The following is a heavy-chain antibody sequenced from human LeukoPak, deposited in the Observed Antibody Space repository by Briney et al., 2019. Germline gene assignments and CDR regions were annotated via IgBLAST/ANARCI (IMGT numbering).Heavy chain of an antibody. D-gene: IGHD3-10*01. V-gene: IGHV1-3*01. Sequence: ASVKVSCKASGYTFTSYAMHWVRQAPGQRLEWMGWINAGNGNTKYSQKFQGRVTITRDTSASTAYMELSSLRSEDTAAYYCARDKPWDGSGPYGMDVWGQGTTVTVSS. CDR3: ARDKPWDGSGPYGMDV. CDR2: INAGNGNT. CDR1: GYTFTSYA. J-gene: IGHJ6*02.